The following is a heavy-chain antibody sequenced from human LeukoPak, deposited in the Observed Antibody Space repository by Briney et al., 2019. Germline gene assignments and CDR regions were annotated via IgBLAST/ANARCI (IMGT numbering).Heavy chain of an antibody. Sequence: PSETLSLTCSVSGDSISSSSSYWGWIRQPPGKGLEWIGTFSYSGSDNYNPSLKGRLSVSMDTYKSQFSLKLTSVTAADTAIYYCAMDLYNDCWFKYWGQGTLVTVSS. CDR1: GDSISSSSSY. J-gene: IGHJ4*02. CDR2: FSYSGSD. D-gene: IGHD3-16*02. V-gene: IGHV4-39*07. CDR3: AMDLYNDCWFKY.